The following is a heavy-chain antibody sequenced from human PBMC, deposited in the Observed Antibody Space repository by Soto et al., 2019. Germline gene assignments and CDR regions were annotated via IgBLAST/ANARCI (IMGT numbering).Heavy chain of an antibody. J-gene: IGHJ4*02. CDR3: ARDQTDSGGYSDS. CDR2: IWNDGSHA. CDR1: GFPFRSYG. D-gene: IGHD2-15*01. V-gene: IGHV3-33*01. Sequence: QVQLVESGGGVVQPGGSLRLSCEGSGFPFRSYGIQWVRQAPGKGLEWLGLIWNDGSHAYYADSVKGRFTISRDNSKNTGLLQVSNLRAEDTAVYFCARDQTDSGGYSDSWGQGTLVTVSS.